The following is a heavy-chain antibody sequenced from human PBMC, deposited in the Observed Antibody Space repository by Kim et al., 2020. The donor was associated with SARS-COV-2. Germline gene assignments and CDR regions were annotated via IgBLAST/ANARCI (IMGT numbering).Heavy chain of an antibody. CDR1: GGSISSYY. J-gene: IGHJ6*03. D-gene: IGHD6-13*01. Sequence: SETLSLTCTVSGGSISSYYWSWIRQPPGKGLEWIGYIYYSGSTNYNPSLKSRVTISVDTSKNQFSLKLSSVTAADTAVYYCARGSSSLIYHYYYMDVGG. V-gene: IGHV4-59*01. CDR2: IYYSGST. CDR3: ARGSSSLIYHYYYMDV.